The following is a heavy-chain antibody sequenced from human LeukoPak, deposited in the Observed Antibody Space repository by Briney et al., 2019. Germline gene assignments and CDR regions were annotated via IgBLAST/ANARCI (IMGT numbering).Heavy chain of an antibody. CDR3: ARRQYSSSWSSDAFDI. V-gene: IGHV5-51*01. CDR1: GYSFTSYW. J-gene: IGHJ3*02. Sequence: GESLKISCAGSGYSFTSYWIGWVRQMPGKGLEWMGIIYPGDSDTRYSPSFQGQVTISADKSISTAYLQWSSLKASDTAMYYCARRQYSSSWSSDAFDIWGQGTMVTVSS. CDR2: IYPGDSDT. D-gene: IGHD6-13*01.